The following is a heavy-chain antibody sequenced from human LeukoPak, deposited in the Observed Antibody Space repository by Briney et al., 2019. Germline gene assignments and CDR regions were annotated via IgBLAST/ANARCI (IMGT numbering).Heavy chain of an antibody. CDR3: ARRFGYYDSSGYYYHFDY. Sequence: SETLSLTCTVSGGPISSSSYYWGWIRQPPGKGLEWIGSIYYSGRSYYNPSLKSRVTISVDTSKTQSSLKLSSVTAADTAVYYCARRFGYYDSSGYYYHFDYWGQGTLVTVSS. V-gene: IGHV4-39*01. J-gene: IGHJ4*02. D-gene: IGHD3-22*01. CDR2: IYYSGRS. CDR1: GGPISSSSYY.